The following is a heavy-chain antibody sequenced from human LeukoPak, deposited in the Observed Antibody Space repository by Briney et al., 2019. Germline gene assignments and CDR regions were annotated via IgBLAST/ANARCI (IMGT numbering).Heavy chain of an antibody. CDR1: QFRFPFSHYG. D-gene: IGHD4-11*01. V-gene: IGHV3-33*06. Sequence: PGKSLTLSCVASQFRFPFSHYGMHWVRQAPGRGLEWVAVIWSDGTNQYYADSVKGRFTISRDNSKKTVYLQMNSLRADDTAVYFCAEDAQRGFDYSNSLENWGQGTLVTVS. CDR2: IWSDGTNQ. CDR3: AEDAQRGFDYSNSLEN. J-gene: IGHJ4*02.